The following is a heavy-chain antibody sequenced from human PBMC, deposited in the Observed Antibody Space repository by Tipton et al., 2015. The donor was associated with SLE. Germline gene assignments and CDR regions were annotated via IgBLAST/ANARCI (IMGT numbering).Heavy chain of an antibody. Sequence: GSLRLSCAASGFTFSTYWMHWVRQAPGKGLVWVSRIKSDGSSTSYADSVKGRFTISRDNAKNTLYLQMNSLRAEDTAVYYCAKDGPRYIWGQGTMVTVSS. CDR3: AKDGPRYI. CDR2: IKSDGSST. CDR1: GFTFSTYW. V-gene: IGHV3-74*01. J-gene: IGHJ3*02. D-gene: IGHD3/OR15-3a*01.